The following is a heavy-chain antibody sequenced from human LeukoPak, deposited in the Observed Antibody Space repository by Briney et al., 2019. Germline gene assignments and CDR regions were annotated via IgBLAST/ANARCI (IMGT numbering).Heavy chain of an antibody. CDR2: INPNTGNP. CDR3: AIDQPVAGVSNFDS. Sequence: ASVKVSCKASGYTFTRYAMNWLRQAPGQGLEWRGWINPNTGNPTYAQAFTGRFVFSLDTSVSTAYLQISSLNTEDTAVYYCAIDQPVAGVSNFDSWGQGTLVTVSS. D-gene: IGHD6-19*01. CDR1: GYTFTRYA. V-gene: IGHV7-4-1*02. J-gene: IGHJ4*02.